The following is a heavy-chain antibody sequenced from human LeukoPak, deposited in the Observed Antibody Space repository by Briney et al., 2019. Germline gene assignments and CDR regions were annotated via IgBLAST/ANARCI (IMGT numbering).Heavy chain of an antibody. CDR2: IYWDDDK. CDR3: AHRPTAAGRRTNWFDP. J-gene: IGHJ5*02. Sequence: SGPTLVKPTQTLTLTCTFSGFSLSTSGVGVGWIRQPPGKALEWLALIYWDDDKRYSPSLKSRLTITKDTSKNQVVLTMTNMDPVDTATYYCAHRPTAAGRRTNWFDPWGQGTLVTVSS. V-gene: IGHV2-5*02. D-gene: IGHD6-13*01. CDR1: GFSLSTSGVG.